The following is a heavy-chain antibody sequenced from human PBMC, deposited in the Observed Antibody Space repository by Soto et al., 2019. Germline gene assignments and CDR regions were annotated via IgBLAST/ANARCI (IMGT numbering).Heavy chain of an antibody. J-gene: IGHJ5*02. Sequence: SVKVSCKASGGTLSGYTFSWVRQAPGQGLEWMGGIIPIFGTADYAQKFQGRVTITADESTNTAYMELRSLKSEDTAVYFCAREGFSGSYYPTWRQGTLVTVSS. V-gene: IGHV1-69*13. CDR3: AREGFSGSYYPT. CDR1: GGTLSGYT. D-gene: IGHD1-26*01. CDR2: IIPIFGTA.